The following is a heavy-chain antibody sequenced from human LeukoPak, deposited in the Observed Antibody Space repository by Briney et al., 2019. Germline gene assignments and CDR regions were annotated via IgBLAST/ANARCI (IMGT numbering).Heavy chain of an antibody. CDR1: GSIFTSYW. D-gene: IGHD2-2*01. Sequence: GESLQISCQGSGSIFTSYWIGCVRQMPGKSLEGMGIIYPGDSDTRYSPSFQGQVTISADKSISTAYLQWSSLKASATAMYYWARPKYCSSTRCYDYWGQGTLVTVSS. CDR3: ARPKYCSSTRCYDY. CDR2: IYPGDSDT. V-gene: IGHV5-51*01. J-gene: IGHJ4*02.